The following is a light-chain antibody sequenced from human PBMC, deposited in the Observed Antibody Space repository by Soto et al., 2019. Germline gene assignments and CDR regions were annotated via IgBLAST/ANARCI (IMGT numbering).Light chain of an antibody. J-gene: IGLJ1*01. V-gene: IGLV2-8*01. CDR3: SSYAGSNNYV. CDR2: EVS. Sequence: QSALTQPPSASGSPGQSVTISCTGTSSDVGGYNFVSWYQHHPGKAPKLMIYEVSKRPSGVPDRFSGSKSGNTASLTVSGLQAEDEADSYCSSYAGSNNYVFGTGTKLTVL. CDR1: SSDVGGYNF.